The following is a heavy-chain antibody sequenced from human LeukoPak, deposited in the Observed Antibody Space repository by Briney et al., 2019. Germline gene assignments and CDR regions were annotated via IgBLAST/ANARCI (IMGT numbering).Heavy chain of an antibody. CDR1: GFIFSSHA. J-gene: IGHJ4*02. D-gene: IGHD3-16*02. CDR3: ARDYYVWGSYRYEDYFDY. CDR2: ISGSPSGT. Sequence: GGSLRLSCAASGFIFSSHAMNWVRQAPGKGLEWVSGISGSPSGTYYTDSVKGRFTISRDNSNNTLYLQMNSLRAEDTAVYYCARDYYVWGSYRYEDYFDYWGQGTLVTVSS. V-gene: IGHV3-23*01.